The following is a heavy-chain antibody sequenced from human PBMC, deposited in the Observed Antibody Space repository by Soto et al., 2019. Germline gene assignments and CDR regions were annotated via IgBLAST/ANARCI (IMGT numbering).Heavy chain of an antibody. D-gene: IGHD4-17*01. CDR2: IIPIFGTA. V-gene: IGHV1-69*13. CDR1: GDTYSIDA. J-gene: IGHJ4*02. Sequence: SVNGACKTSGDTYSIDAGSWVRQAKGQGLEWMGGIIPIFGTANYAQKFQGRVTITADESTSTAYMELSSLRSEDTAVYYCARVLYGDYVLRYYFDYWGQGTLVTVSS. CDR3: ARVLYGDYVLRYYFDY.